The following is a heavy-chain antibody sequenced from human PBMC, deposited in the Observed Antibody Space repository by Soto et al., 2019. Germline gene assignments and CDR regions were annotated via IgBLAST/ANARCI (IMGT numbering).Heavy chain of an antibody. CDR1: GYTFASYG. V-gene: IGHV1-18*01. CDR3: ARDPLHYGDYYPFDI. CDR2: SSTYNGNR. Sequence: QVQLVQSGAEVKKPGASVKVSCKTSGYTFASYGISWVRQAPGQGLEWMGWSSTYNGNRKYAQKFQGRVTMTTDTSTSTAYMELRSLRSDDTAVYYCARDPLHYGDYYPFDIWGQGTMVTVSS. D-gene: IGHD4-17*01. J-gene: IGHJ3*02.